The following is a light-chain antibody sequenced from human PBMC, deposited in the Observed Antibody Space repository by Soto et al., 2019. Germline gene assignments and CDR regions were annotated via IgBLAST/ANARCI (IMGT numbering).Light chain of an antibody. CDR1: SSDVGTYNY. CDR3: SSYTTINTQV. J-gene: IGLJ3*02. Sequence: QSALTQPASVSGSPGQSITISSTGTSSDVGTYNYVSWYQHRPGKAPKLMIYDISYRPSGVSNRFSGSKSANTASLTISGLQAEDEADYYCSSYTTINTQVFGGGTKLTVL. V-gene: IGLV2-14*01. CDR2: DIS.